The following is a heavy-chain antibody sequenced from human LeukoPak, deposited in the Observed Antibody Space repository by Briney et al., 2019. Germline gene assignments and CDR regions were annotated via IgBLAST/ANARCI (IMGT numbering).Heavy chain of an antibody. V-gene: IGHV1-46*01. Sequence: ASVKVSCKASGYTFTSYYMHWVRQAPGQGLEWMGIINPSGGSTSYAQKFQGRVTMTRDTSTSTVYMELSSLRSEDTAVYYCARGLMVYAIQAIFSDAFDIWGQGTMVTVSS. D-gene: IGHD2-8*01. CDR2: INPSGGST. CDR1: GYTFTSYY. CDR3: ARGLMVYAIQAIFSDAFDI. J-gene: IGHJ3*02.